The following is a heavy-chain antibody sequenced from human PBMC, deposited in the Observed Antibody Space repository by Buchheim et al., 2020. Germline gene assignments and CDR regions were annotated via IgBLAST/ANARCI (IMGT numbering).Heavy chain of an antibody. CDR3: ARDDPIEMATIS. D-gene: IGHD5-24*01. V-gene: IGHV4-59*01. J-gene: IGHJ4*02. CDR2: IYYSGST. CDR1: GGSISSYY. Sequence: QVQLQESGPGLVKPSETLSLTCTVSGGSISSYYWSWIRQPPGKGLEWIGYIYYSGSTNYNPSLTSRVTISVDTSKNQFSLKLSSVTAADTAVYYCARDDPIEMATISWGQGTL.